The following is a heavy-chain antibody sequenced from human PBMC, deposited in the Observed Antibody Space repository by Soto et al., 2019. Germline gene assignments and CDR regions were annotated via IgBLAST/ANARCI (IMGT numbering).Heavy chain of an antibody. J-gene: IGHJ4*02. CDR1: GFTISSYW. CDR2: VKKDASEK. D-gene: IGHD2-21*01. Sequence: EVQLVESGGDLVQPGGSLRLSCEASGFTISSYWMSWVRQAPGKGLEWVATVKKDASEKYYVDSVKGRFTISRDNTKNSLNLQMTSLRAEDTPVYYCGGSISDYFDYWGQGTLVTVSS. V-gene: IGHV3-7*05. CDR3: GGSISDYFDY.